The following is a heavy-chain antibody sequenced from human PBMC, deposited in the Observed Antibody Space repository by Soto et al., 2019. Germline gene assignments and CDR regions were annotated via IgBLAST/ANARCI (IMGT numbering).Heavy chain of an antibody. CDR1: GYTFTSYA. CDR2: INAGNGNT. D-gene: IGHD4-17*01. V-gene: IGHV1-3*01. J-gene: IGHJ6*03. Sequence: QVQLVQSGAEVKKPGASVKVSCKASGYTFTSYAMHWVRQAPGQRLEWMGWINAGNGNTKYSQKFQGRVTITRDTSASTAYMELSSLRSEYTAVYYCARETTTVTTLYYYYYMDVWGKGTTVTVSS. CDR3: ARETTTVTTLYYYYYMDV.